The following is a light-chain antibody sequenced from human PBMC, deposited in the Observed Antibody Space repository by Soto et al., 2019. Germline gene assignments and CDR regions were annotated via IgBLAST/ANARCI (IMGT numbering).Light chain of an antibody. CDR1: QTVRNNY. V-gene: IGKV3-20*01. CDR3: QQLSSYPLT. J-gene: IGKJ4*01. CDR2: DAS. Sequence: EIVLTQFPGTLSLSPGGRATLSCRASQTVRNNYLAWYQKKPGQDPRLLIYDASSRATGIPDRFSGGGSGTDFNLTISRLETEDFAVYDCQQLSSYPLTFGGGTKVDIK.